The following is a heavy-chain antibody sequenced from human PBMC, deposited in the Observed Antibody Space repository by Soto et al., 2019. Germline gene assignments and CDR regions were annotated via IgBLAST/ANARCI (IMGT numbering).Heavy chain of an antibody. D-gene: IGHD6-13*01. CDR3: ARDVAAAAAGGMDV. CDR2: IIPIFDTT. V-gene: IGHV1-69*01. J-gene: IGHJ6*02. CDR1: GGTFSTYG. Sequence: QVQLVQSGAEVKKPGYSVKVSCKASGGTFSTYGINWVRQAPGQGLEWMGGIIPIFDTTNYAQKFQGKFTITADESTSTVYLELSSLRSEATAVYYCARDVAAAAAGGMDVWGQGTTVTVSS.